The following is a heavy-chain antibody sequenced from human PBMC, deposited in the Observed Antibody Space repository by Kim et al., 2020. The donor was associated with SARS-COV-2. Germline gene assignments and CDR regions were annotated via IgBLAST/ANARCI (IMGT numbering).Heavy chain of an antibody. Sequence: QKFQGRVTITADESTSTAYMELSSLRSEDTAVYYCARDFHQLELRSFDYWGQGTLVTVSS. D-gene: IGHD1-7*01. V-gene: IGHV1-69*01. J-gene: IGHJ4*02. CDR3: ARDFHQLELRSFDY.